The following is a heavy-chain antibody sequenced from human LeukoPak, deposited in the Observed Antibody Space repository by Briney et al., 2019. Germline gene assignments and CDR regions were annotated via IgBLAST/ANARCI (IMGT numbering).Heavy chain of an antibody. Sequence: SETLSLTCTVSGCSISPYFWSWFRQPPGKGLEWIGYISYTGSNIYSPSLKSRVTISVDTSKNQFSLQLSSVTAADTAVYYCARDDYRGVTNFDPWGQRTLVTVSS. D-gene: IGHD3-10*01. CDR1: GCSISPYF. CDR2: ISYTGSN. J-gene: IGHJ5*02. V-gene: IGHV4-59*01. CDR3: ARDDYRGVTNFDP.